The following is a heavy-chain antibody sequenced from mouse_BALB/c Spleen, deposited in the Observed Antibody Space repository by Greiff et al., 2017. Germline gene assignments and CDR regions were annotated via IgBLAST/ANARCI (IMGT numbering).Heavy chain of an antibody. J-gene: IGHJ2*01. D-gene: IGHD2-14*01. Sequence: VQLQQSGPELVKPGASVRISCKASGYTFTSYYIHWVKQRPGQGLEWIGWIYPGNVNTKYNEKFKGKATLTADKSSSTAYMQLSSLTSEDSAVYFCARNYRYDYFDYWGQGTTLTVSS. CDR3: ARNYRYDYFDY. V-gene: IGHV1S56*01. CDR1: GYTFTSYY. CDR2: IYPGNVNT.